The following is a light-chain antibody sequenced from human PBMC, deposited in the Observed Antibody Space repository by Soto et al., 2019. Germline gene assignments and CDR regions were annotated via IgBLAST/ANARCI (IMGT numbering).Light chain of an antibody. Sequence: IVLTPSPATLCVSPGESATLSGMASQRISTNLAWYQHKRGQAPRLLIYGASTRATGIPARFSGSGSETEFTLTITSLQSEDFAVYYCQQYNNWPRTFGQGTKVDI. CDR3: QQYNNWPRT. J-gene: IGKJ1*01. CDR2: GAS. V-gene: IGKV3D-15*01. CDR1: QRISTN.